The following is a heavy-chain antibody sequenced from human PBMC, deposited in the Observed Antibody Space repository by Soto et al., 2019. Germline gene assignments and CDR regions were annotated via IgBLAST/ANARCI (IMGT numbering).Heavy chain of an antibody. J-gene: IGHJ2*01. CDR1: GFTFSSYW. Sequence: EVQLVESGGGLVQPGGSLRLSCAASGFTFSSYWMHWVRQAPGKGLVWVSRINTDGSTTSYVDSVKGRFTISRDNAKNTVYLQMNSLTAEDTAVYYCARVGQGFWYFDLWGRATLVTVSS. CDR2: INTDGSTT. V-gene: IGHV3-74*01. CDR3: ARVGQGFWYFDL.